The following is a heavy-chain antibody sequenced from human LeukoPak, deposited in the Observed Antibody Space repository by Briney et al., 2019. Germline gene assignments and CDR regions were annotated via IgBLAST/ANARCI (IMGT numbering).Heavy chain of an antibody. CDR3: ARDIYSYGAPGYFDY. V-gene: IGHV3-21*01. CDR1: GFTFSSYS. D-gene: IGHD5-18*01. Sequence: GGSLRLSCAASGFTFSSYSMNWVRQAPGKGLEWVSSISSSSYTYYADSVKGRFTISRDNAKNSLYLQMNSLRAEDTAVYYCARDIYSYGAPGYFDYWGQGTLVTVSS. CDR2: ISSSSYT. J-gene: IGHJ4*02.